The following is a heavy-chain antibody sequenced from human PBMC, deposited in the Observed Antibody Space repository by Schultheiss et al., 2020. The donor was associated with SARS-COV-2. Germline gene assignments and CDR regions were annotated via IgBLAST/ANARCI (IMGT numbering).Heavy chain of an antibody. Sequence: ESLKISCAVYGGSFSGYYWTWIRQPPGKGLEWIGYIYYSGSTNYNPSLKSRVTISVDTSKNQFSLKLSSVTAADTAVYYCARDLGESGGYWGQGTLVTVSS. V-gene: IGHV4-59*01. D-gene: IGHD3-10*01. CDR1: GGSFSGYY. J-gene: IGHJ4*02. CDR3: ARDLGESGGY. CDR2: IYYSGST.